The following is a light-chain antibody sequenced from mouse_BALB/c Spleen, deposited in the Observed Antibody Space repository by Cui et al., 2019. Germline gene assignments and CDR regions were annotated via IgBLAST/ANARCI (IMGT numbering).Light chain of an antibody. CDR3: QQHYSTPYT. Sequence: DIVMTQSHNFMSTSVGDRVSITCKPGQDVSTAVAWYQQKPGQSPKLLIYWASTRHTGVPDRFTGSGSGTDYTLTISSVQAEDLALYYCQQHYSTPYTFGGGTKLEIK. J-gene: IGKJ2*01. CDR2: WAS. CDR1: QDVSTA. V-gene: IGKV6-25*01.